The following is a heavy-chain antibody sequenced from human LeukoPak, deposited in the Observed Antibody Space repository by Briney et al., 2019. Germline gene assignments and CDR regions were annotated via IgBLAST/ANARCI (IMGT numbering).Heavy chain of an antibody. CDR1: GGSISNYY. Sequence: SETLSLTCTVSGGSISNYYWSWIRQPPGKGLEWIGYIYYSWSTNYNPSLKSRVTISVDTSKNQFSLKLSSVTAADTAVYYCARNRGVCTGGSCYSYWFDPWGQGTLVTVSS. CDR3: ARNRGVCTGGSCYSYWFDP. D-gene: IGHD2-15*01. J-gene: IGHJ5*02. CDR2: IYYSWST. V-gene: IGHV4-59*01.